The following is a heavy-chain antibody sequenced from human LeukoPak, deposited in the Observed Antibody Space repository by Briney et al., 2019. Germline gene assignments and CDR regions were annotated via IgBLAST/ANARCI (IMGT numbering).Heavy chain of an antibody. J-gene: IGHJ6*02. V-gene: IGHV1-46*01. CDR2: INPSGGST. CDR1: GYTFTSYY. CDR3: ARDNVASPPWPRFEATWFVLETDYGMDV. Sequence: ASVKVSCKASGYTFTSYYMHWVRRAPGQGLEWMGIINPSGGSTSYAQKFQGRVTMTRDTSTSTVYMELSSLRSEDTAVYYCARDNVASPPWPRFEATWFVLETDYGMDVWGQGTTVTVSS. D-gene: IGHD1-26*01.